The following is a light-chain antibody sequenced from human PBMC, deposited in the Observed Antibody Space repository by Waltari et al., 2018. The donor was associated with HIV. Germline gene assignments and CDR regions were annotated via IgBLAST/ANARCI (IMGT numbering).Light chain of an antibody. Sequence: QSVLTQPPSLSAAPGQKVTISCSGSASNIGKNYVSWYQQLPETAPKLMIYDNNKRPSGIPDRFAGSKSGTAATLSITGLRTGDEADYYCGTWDSSVSAGVFGGGTKLTVL. V-gene: IGLV1-51*01. CDR1: ASNIGKNY. CDR3: GTWDSSVSAGV. CDR2: DNN. J-gene: IGLJ3*02.